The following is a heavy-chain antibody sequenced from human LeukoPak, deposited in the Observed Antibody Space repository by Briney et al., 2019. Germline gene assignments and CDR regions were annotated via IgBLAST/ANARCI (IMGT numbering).Heavy chain of an antibody. Sequence: SGGSLRLSCAASGFTFSSSAMHWVRQAPGKGLEWVAVISYDGNNKYYADPVKGRFTISRDNAKNSLYLQMNSLRAEDTAVYYCARDLSGYSGSYYRDYWGQGTLVTVSS. J-gene: IGHJ4*02. CDR1: GFTFSSSA. CDR3: ARDLSGYSGSYYRDY. D-gene: IGHD1-26*01. V-gene: IGHV3-30-3*01. CDR2: ISYDGNNK.